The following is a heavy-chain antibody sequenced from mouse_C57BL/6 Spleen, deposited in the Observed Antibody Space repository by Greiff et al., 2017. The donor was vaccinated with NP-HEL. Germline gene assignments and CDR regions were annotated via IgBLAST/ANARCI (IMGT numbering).Heavy chain of an antibody. Sequence: QVQLKQPGAELVRPGSSVKLSCKASGYTFTSYWMHWVKQRPIQGLEWIGNIDPSDSETHYNQKFKDKATLTVDKSSSTAYMQLSSLTSEDSAVYYCAREGDYYGSSSDFDYWGQGTTLTVSS. CDR2: IDPSDSET. J-gene: IGHJ2*01. D-gene: IGHD1-1*01. CDR1: GYTFTSYW. CDR3: AREGDYYGSSSDFDY. V-gene: IGHV1-52*01.